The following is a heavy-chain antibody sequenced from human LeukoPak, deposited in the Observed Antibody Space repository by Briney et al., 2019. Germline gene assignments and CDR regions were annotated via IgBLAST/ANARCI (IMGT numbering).Heavy chain of an antibody. V-gene: IGHV1-18*01. CDR3: ARASRNIVVVPAATFQGWFDP. J-gene: IGHJ5*02. CDR1: GYTSPFYG. D-gene: IGHD2-2*01. Sequence: ASVKVSCKVSGYTSPFYGITWVRQAPGQGLEWMGWISTETQSPNYAQKLQDRLTITTDIATSTAYMELTSLRHDDAAVYYCARASRNIVVVPAATFQGWFDPWGQGTLVTVSS. CDR2: ISTETQSP.